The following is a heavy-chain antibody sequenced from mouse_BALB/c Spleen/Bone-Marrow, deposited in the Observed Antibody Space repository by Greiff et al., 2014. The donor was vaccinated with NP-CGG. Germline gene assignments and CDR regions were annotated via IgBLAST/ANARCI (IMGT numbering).Heavy chain of an antibody. CDR2: ISSGSSNI. CDR3: VRSGSSSGYFDY. CDR1: GFTFSSFG. J-gene: IGHJ2*01. D-gene: IGHD1-1*01. Sequence: EVKVVESGGGLVQPGGSRKLSCAASGFTFSSFGMHWVRQAPEKGLEWVAYISSGSSNIYYGDTVMGRFTISRDNPKNTMFLQMTSLRSEDTATYYCVRSGSSSGYFDYWGQGTTLTVSS. V-gene: IGHV5-17*02.